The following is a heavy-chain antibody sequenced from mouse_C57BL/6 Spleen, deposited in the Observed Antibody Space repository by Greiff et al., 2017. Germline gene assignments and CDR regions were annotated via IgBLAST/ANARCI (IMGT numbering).Heavy chain of an antibody. CDR3: ARRDDYDERGSMDY. CDR1: GYTFTTYP. CDR2: FHPYNDDT. Sequence: QVQLQQSGAELVKPGASVKMSCKASGYTFTTYPIEWMKQTHGKSLEWIGNFHPYNDDTKYNEKFKGKATLTVDKSSSTVYLELSRLTSDDSAVLYCARRDDYDERGSMDYWGQGTSVTVSS. J-gene: IGHJ4*01. V-gene: IGHV1-47*01. D-gene: IGHD2-4*01.